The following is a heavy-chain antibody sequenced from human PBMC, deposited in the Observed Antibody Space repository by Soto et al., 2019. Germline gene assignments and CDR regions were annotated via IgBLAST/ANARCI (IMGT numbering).Heavy chain of an antibody. D-gene: IGHD2-2*01. V-gene: IGHV3-21*01. Sequence: GGSLRLSCAASGFTFSRYYINWVRQAPGKGLEWVSSISTTSTYTHYADSLKGRFTISRDNAKKLLYLQMDSLRAEDTAVYYCARDDGLSSTNVKAFDIWGQGTKVTV. CDR3: ARDDGLSSTNVKAFDI. J-gene: IGHJ3*02. CDR2: ISTTSTYT. CDR1: GFTFSRYY.